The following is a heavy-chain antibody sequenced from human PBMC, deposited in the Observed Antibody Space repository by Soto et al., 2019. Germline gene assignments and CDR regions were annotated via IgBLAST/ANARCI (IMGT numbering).Heavy chain of an antibody. CDR1: GFTFSSYD. Sequence: GGSLRLSCAASGFTFSSYDMHWVRQAPGKGLEWVSAIGTAGDTYYPGSVKGRFTISRENAKNSLYLQMNSLRAGDTAVYYCARMGFQDIVVVPAAPIHYYGMDVWGQGTTVTVSS. CDR2: IGTAGDT. D-gene: IGHD2-2*01. J-gene: IGHJ6*02. V-gene: IGHV3-13*04. CDR3: ARMGFQDIVVVPAAPIHYYGMDV.